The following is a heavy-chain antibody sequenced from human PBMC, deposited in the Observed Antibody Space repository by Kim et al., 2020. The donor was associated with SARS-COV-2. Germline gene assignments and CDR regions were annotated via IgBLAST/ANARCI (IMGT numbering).Heavy chain of an antibody. Sequence: VKGRFTISRDNSKNTLYLQMNSLRAEDTAVYYCAKDWEMVALWFGEFPDYWGQGTLVTVSS. V-gene: IGHV3-30*02. CDR3: AKDWEMVALWFGEFPDY. D-gene: IGHD3-10*01. J-gene: IGHJ4*02.